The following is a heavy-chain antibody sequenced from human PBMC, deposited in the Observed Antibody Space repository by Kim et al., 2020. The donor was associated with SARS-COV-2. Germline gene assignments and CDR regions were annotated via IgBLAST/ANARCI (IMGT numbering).Heavy chain of an antibody. Sequence: GGSLRLSCAASGFTVSSNYMSWVRQAPGKGLEWVSVIYSGGSTYYADSVKGRFTISRDNSKNTLYLQMNSLRAEDTAVYYCARSPRTSWLLGCLDPWGQGTLVTVSS. CDR2: IYSGGST. D-gene: IGHD2-2*01. CDR1: GFTVSSNY. J-gene: IGHJ5*02. CDR3: ARSPRTSWLLGCLDP. V-gene: IGHV3-53*01.